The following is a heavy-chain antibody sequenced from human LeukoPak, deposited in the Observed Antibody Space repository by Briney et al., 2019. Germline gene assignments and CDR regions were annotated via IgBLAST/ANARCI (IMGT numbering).Heavy chain of an antibody. V-gene: IGHV1-8*01. D-gene: IGHD3-3*01. CDR3: ARGRGTIFGVVPLYYLDY. Sequence: ASVTVSCKASGYTFTSYDINWVRQATGQGLEWMGWMNPNSGNTGYAQKFQGRVTMTRNTSISTAYMELSSLRSEDTAVYYCARGRGTIFGVVPLYYLDYWGQGTLGTVS. J-gene: IGHJ4*02. CDR2: MNPNSGNT. CDR1: GYTFTSYD.